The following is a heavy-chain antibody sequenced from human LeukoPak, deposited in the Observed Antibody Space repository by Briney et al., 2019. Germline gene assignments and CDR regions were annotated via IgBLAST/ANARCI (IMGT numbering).Heavy chain of an antibody. V-gene: IGHV4-59*08. CDR3: ARHVPAAGRGRHYFDY. J-gene: IGHJ4*02. CDR2: IYYSGST. CDR1: GGSISSYY. Sequence: PSETLSLTCTVSGGSISSYYWSWIRQPPGKGLEWVGYIYYSGSTNYNPSLKSRVTISVDTSKNQFSLKMSSVTAADTAVYYCARHVPAAGRGRHYFDYWGQGTLVTVSS. D-gene: IGHD6-13*01.